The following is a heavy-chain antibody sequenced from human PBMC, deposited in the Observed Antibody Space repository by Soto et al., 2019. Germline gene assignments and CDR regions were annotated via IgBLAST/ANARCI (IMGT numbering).Heavy chain of an antibody. V-gene: IGHV3-11*01. J-gene: IGHJ6*02. CDR3: ARGHYGLDV. CDR1: GFTFGDHY. CDR2: TYNSDSNT. Sequence: SGGSLRLSCAASGFTFGDHYMSWIRQAPGKGLEWVSYTYNSDSNTYYADSVKGRFTISRDNAKNSGYLQMDSLRVEDTAVYYCARGHYGLDVWGQGTTVTVSS.